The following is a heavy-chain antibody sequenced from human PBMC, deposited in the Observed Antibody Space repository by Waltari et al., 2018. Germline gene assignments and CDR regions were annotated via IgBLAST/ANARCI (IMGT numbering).Heavy chain of an antibody. J-gene: IGHJ5*02. D-gene: IGHD5-12*01. CDR3: ARGFGSATTSRFDP. Sequence: QLQLQESGPGLVKPPETLSLPGTVSGGSISSSRYYWGWIRQPPEKGLEWVASMDYSGRTYYNPSLKSRVTISVDTSKNQFSLEVRSVTAADTAVYYCARGFGSATTSRFDPWGQGIVVTVSS. CDR1: GGSISSSRYY. CDR2: MDYSGRT. V-gene: IGHV4-39*07.